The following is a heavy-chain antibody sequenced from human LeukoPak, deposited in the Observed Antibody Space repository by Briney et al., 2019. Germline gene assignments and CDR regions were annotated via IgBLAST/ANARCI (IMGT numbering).Heavy chain of an antibody. Sequence: ASVKVSCKASGYTFTSYYMHWVRQAPGQGLEWMGIINPSGGSTSYAQKFQGRVTMTRDTSTSTVYMELSSLRSDDTAVYYCARGGSIAARYDWFDPWGQGTLVTVSS. CDR2: INPSGGST. D-gene: IGHD6-6*01. J-gene: IGHJ5*02. CDR3: ARGGSIAARYDWFDP. CDR1: GYTFTSYY. V-gene: IGHV1-46*01.